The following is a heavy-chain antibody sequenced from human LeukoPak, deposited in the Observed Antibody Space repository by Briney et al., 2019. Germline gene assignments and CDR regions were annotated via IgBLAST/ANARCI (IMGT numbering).Heavy chain of an antibody. CDR1: GGSISSSSYY. D-gene: IGHD1-26*01. CDR2: ISYSGST. CDR3: ARVLTATGLRFDY. J-gene: IGHJ4*02. Sequence: SETLSLTCTVSGGSISSSSYYWGWIRQPPGKGLEWIGSISYSGSTYYNPSLKSRVTISVDTSNNQFSLKLSSVTAADTAVHYCARVLTATGLRFDYWGQGTLVTVSS. V-gene: IGHV4-39*01.